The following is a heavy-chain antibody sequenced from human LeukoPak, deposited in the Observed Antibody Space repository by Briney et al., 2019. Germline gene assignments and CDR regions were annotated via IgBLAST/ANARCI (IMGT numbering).Heavy chain of an antibody. V-gene: IGHV3-9*01. CDR2: ISWNSGSI. D-gene: IGHD4-17*01. Sequence: GRSLRLSCAASGFTFDDYAMHWVQQAPGKGLEWVSGISWNSGSIGYADSVEGRFTISRDNAKNSLYLQMNSLRAEDTALYYCAKSQVTTSPGAFDIWGQGTMVTVSS. J-gene: IGHJ3*02. CDR3: AKSQVTTSPGAFDI. CDR1: GFTFDDYA.